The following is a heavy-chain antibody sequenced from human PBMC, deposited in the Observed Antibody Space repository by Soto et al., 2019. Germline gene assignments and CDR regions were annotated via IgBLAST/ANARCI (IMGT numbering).Heavy chain of an antibody. CDR3: ARRVKYYAILTGYYNYYMDV. CDR2: IYYSGST. V-gene: IGHV4-59*08. Sequence: PSETLSLTCTVSGGSISSYYWSWIRQPPGKGLEWIGYIYYSGSTNYNPSLKSRVTISVDTSKNQFSLKLSSVTAADTAVYYCARRVKYYAILTGYYNYYMDVWGKGTTVT. D-gene: IGHD3-9*01. J-gene: IGHJ6*03. CDR1: GGSISSYY.